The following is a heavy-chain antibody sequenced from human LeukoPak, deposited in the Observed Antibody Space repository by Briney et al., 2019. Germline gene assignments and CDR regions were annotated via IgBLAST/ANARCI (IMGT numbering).Heavy chain of an antibody. V-gene: IGHV4-4*07. CDR2: IYTSGST. CDR3: ARVPFNSSSWYTFDY. D-gene: IGHD6-13*01. CDR1: GGSISSYY. Sequence: SETLSLTCTVSGGSISSYYWSWIRHPAGKGLEWIGRIYTSGSTNYNPSLKSRVTMSVDTSKNQFSLKLSSVTAADAAVYYCARVPFNSSSWYTFDYWGQGTLVTVSS. J-gene: IGHJ4*02.